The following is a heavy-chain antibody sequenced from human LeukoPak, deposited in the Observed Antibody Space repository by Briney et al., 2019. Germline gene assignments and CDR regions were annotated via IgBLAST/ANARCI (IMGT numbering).Heavy chain of an antibody. Sequence: GASVTVSCKASGYTFTSYYMHWVRQAPGQGLEWMGIINPSGGSTSYAQKFQGRVTMTRDASTSTVYMELSSLRSEDTAVYYCARDRSSAGAFDIWGQGTMVTVSS. V-gene: IGHV1-46*01. J-gene: IGHJ3*02. CDR3: ARDRSSAGAFDI. CDR2: INPSGGST. D-gene: IGHD6-19*01. CDR1: GYTFTSYY.